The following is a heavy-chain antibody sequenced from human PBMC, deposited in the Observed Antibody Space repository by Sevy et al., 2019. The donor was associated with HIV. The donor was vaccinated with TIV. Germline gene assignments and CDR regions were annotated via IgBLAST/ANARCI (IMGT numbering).Heavy chain of an antibody. D-gene: IGHD3-3*01. CDR2: FDPEEGET. CDR1: GYTLTKLP. V-gene: IGHV1-24*01. Sequence: ASVKVSCKVSGYTLTKLPMHWVRQAPGKGLEWMGGFDPEEGETIYAQRVQGRVTMTEDTSTDTAYMELSSLRSEDTAVYYCATLDFWSENPFYGTDVWGQGTTVTVSS. J-gene: IGHJ6*02. CDR3: ATLDFWSENPFYGTDV.